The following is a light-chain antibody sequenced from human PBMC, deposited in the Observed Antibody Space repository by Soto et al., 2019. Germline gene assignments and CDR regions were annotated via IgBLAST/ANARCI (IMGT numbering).Light chain of an antibody. V-gene: IGKV3-20*01. J-gene: IGKJ5*01. CDR1: QSVGSNY. CDR2: GAS. Sequence: EFVLTHSPGTLSLSPCERATLSFRASQSVGSNYLAWYQQKPGQAPRLLIYGASSRATGIADRFSGSGSGTDFTLTISRLEPEDFALYYCQQYGYSPITFGQGTRLEIK. CDR3: QQYGYSPIT.